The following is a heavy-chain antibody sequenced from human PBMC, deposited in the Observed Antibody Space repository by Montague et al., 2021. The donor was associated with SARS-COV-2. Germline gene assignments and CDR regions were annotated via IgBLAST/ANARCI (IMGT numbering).Heavy chain of an antibody. V-gene: IGHV4-39*01. CDR3: ARFPTSYYYDSKAAPATPDAFDI. Sequence: ETLSLTCTVSGGSISSSGYYWGWIRQPPGKGLEWIGSIYYSGSTYYNPSLKSRVTISVGTSKNQFSLKLSSVTAADTAVYYCARFPTSYYYDSKAAPATPDAFDIWGQGTMVTVSS. CDR2: IYYSGST. J-gene: IGHJ3*02. D-gene: IGHD3-22*01. CDR1: GGSISSSGYY.